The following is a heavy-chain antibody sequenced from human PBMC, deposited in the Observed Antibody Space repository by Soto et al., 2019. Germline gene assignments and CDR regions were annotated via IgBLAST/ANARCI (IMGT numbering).Heavy chain of an antibody. CDR2: ISYDGTKK. CDR3: ARDHEPYYDSLRFDY. Sequence: GGSLRLSCAASGFTFSTYAMHWVRQAPGKGLEWVALISYDGTKKYSADSVKGRFTISRDNSKNTLYLQMNSLRTEDTAVYYCARDHEPYYDSLRFDYWGQGTLVTVSA. D-gene: IGHD3-22*01. CDR1: GFTFSTYA. V-gene: IGHV3-30-3*01. J-gene: IGHJ4*02.